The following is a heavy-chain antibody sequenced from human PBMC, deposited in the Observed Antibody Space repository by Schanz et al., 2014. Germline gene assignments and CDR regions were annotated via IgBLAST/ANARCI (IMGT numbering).Heavy chain of an antibody. Sequence: QVQLVESGGGVVQPGGSLRLSCAASGFIFSNYGMHWVRQAPGKGLEWVAAMSYDGSIKYYGDSVKGRFTISRDNAKNSLFLQMNSLRVEDTAVYYCARLPVGYGSGIWDVWGQGTSVTVSS. CDR2: MSYDGSIK. CDR3: ARLPVGYGSGIWDV. V-gene: IGHV3-33*01. CDR1: GFIFSNYG. D-gene: IGHD3-10*01. J-gene: IGHJ6*02.